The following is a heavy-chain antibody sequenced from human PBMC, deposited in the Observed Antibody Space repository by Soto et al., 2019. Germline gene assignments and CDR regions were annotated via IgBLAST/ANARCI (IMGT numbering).Heavy chain of an antibody. Sequence: PSETLSLTCTVSGGSISSGGYCWSWIRQHPGKGLEWIGYIYYSGSTYYNPSLKSRVTISVDTSKNQFSLKLSSVTAADTAVYYCARDLVAATTYYYYGMDVWGQGTTVTV. CDR3: ARDLVAATTYYYYGMDV. D-gene: IGHD2-15*01. J-gene: IGHJ6*02. V-gene: IGHV4-31*03. CDR1: GGSISSGGYC. CDR2: IYYSGST.